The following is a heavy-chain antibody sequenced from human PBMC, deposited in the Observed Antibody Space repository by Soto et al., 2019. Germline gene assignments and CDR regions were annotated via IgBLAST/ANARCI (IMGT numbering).Heavy chain of an antibody. D-gene: IGHD3-22*01. CDR2: IDPSDSYT. Sequence: PGESLKISGNGSGYSFTSYWISWVRQMPGKGLEWMGRIDPSDSYTNYSPSFQGHVTISADKSISTAYLQWSSLKASDTAMYYCATLGHYYDSSSYLHFDYWGQGTLVTVSS. CDR3: ATLGHYYDSSSYLHFDY. CDR1: GYSFTSYW. V-gene: IGHV5-10-1*01. J-gene: IGHJ4*02.